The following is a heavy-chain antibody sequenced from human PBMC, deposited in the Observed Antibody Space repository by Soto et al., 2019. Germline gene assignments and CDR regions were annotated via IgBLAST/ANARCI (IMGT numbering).Heavy chain of an antibody. D-gene: IGHD1-26*01. Sequence: GGSLRLSCVASGFTFIPYGMNWVRQAPGKGLEWVSYISGTSSTIYYADSVKGRFTISRDNAKNSLYLQMNSLKDEDTAVYYCARGRGNYYNPGTGIDYWGQGALVTVSS. CDR3: ARGRGNYYNPGTGIDY. J-gene: IGHJ4*02. V-gene: IGHV3-48*02. CDR2: ISGTSSTI. CDR1: GFTFIPYG.